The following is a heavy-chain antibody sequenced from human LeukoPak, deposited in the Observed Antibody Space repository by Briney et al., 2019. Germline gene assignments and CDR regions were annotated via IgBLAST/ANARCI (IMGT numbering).Heavy chain of an antibody. CDR3: ARKLDTMIAVVVTYYFDY. CDR1: GFTFSTYA. V-gene: IGHV3-30*04. J-gene: IGHJ4*02. D-gene: IGHD3-22*01. Sequence: PGGSLRLSCAASGFTFSTYAMHWVRQAPGKGLEWVTVISFDGNNKNYADSVKGRFTISRDNSKNTLYLQMNSLRAEDTALYYCARKLDTMIAVVVTYYFDYWGQGTLVTVSS. CDR2: ISFDGNNK.